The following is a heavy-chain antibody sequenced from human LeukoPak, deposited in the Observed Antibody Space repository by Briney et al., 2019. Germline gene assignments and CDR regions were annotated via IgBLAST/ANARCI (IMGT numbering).Heavy chain of an antibody. D-gene: IGHD2/OR15-2a*01. CDR2: INHSGST. CDR1: GGSFSGYY. J-gene: IGHJ2*01. Sequence: PSETLSLTCAVYGGSFSGYYWSWIRQPPGKGLEWIGEINHSGSTNYNPSLKSRVTISVDTSKNQFSLKLSSVTAADTAVYYCARGRMWAILSLWYFDLWGRGTLVTVSS. CDR3: ARGRMWAILSLWYFDL. V-gene: IGHV4-34*01.